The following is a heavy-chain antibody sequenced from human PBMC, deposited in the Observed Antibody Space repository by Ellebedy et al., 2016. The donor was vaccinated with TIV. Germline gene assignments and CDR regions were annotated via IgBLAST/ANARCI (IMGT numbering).Heavy chain of an antibody. J-gene: IGHJ6*02. Sequence: GGSLRLSXAASGFTFSSYGMHWVRQAPGKGLEWVAVISYDGSNKYYADSVKGRFTISRDNSKNTLYLQMNSLRAEDTAVYYCAKGIIQGYYYGSGSLTFGYGMDVWGQGTTVTVSS. CDR1: GFTFSSYG. CDR2: ISYDGSNK. V-gene: IGHV3-30*18. D-gene: IGHD3-10*01. CDR3: AKGIIQGYYYGSGSLTFGYGMDV.